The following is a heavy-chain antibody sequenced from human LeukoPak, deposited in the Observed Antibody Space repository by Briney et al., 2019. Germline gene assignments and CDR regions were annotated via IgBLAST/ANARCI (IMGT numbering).Heavy chain of an antibody. J-gene: IGHJ4*02. CDR3: AKELASRVVVITYAY. V-gene: IGHV3-23*01. CDR1: GFTFSSYG. D-gene: IGHD3-22*01. CDR2: ISDSSGST. Sequence: PGGSLRLSCAASGFTFSSYGMHWVRQAPGKGLEWVSGISDSSGSTYYADSVKGRFTISRDNSKNTLYLQMNSLRAEDTAVYYCAKELASRVVVITYAYWGQGTLVTVSS.